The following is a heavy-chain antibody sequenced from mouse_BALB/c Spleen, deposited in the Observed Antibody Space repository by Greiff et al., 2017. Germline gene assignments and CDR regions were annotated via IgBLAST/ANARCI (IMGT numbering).Heavy chain of an antibody. Sequence: EVQLQQSGPGLVKPGASVSISCNVSGYSFTGYFMNWVIQSHGKSLGWIGRISPYNGDTFYNQKFKGRATLTVDKSSSTVHMELRSLASEDSAVYYCARGGTGIDYWGQGTTVTVSS. CDR3: ARGGTGIDY. CDR1: GYSFTGYF. V-gene: IGHV1-20*02. CDR2: ISPYNGDT. D-gene: IGHD2-14*01. J-gene: IGHJ2*01.